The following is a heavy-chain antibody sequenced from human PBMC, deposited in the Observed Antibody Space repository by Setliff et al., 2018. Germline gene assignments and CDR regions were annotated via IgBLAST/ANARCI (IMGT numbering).Heavy chain of an antibody. CDR2: INPDATTT. D-gene: IGHD3-10*01. V-gene: IGHV3-74*01. Sequence: LRLSCAASGFTFDIYSMSWVRQAPGKGLEWVSQINPDATTTYYADSVKGRFTISRDNAKTTLYLQMNSLRVEDTAVYFCARDPRDGSSSPMADNWGQGTLVTVSS. CDR1: GFTFDIYS. CDR3: ARDPRDGSSSPMADN. J-gene: IGHJ4*02.